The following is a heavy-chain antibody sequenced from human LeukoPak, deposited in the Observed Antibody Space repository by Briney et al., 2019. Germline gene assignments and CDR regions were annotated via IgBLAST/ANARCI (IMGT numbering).Heavy chain of an antibody. D-gene: IGHD3-10*01. J-gene: IGHJ5*02. CDR1: GFTFSSYW. V-gene: IGHV3-7*01. Sequence: PGGSLRLSCAASGFTFSSYWMSWVRQAPGKGLEWVANIKQDGSEKYYVDSVKGRFTISRDNAKNSLYLQMNSLRAEDTAVYHCARDLRITMVRGVIITYSSGWFDPWGQGTLVTVSS. CDR2: IKQDGSEK. CDR3: ARDLRITMVRGVIITYSSGWFDP.